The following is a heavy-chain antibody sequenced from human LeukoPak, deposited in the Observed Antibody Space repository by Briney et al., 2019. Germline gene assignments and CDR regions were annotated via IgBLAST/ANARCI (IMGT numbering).Heavy chain of an antibody. CDR3: AREVARAPYSSSWYPSDY. J-gene: IGHJ4*02. CDR1: GFTFSSCA. CDR2: ISYDGSNK. V-gene: IGHV3-30*01. D-gene: IGHD6-13*01. Sequence: GRSLRLSCAASGFTFSSCAMHWVRQAPGKGLEWVAVISYDGSNKYYADSVKGRFTISRDNSKNTLYLQMNSLRAEDTAVYYCAREVARAPYSSSWYPSDYWGQGTLVTVSS.